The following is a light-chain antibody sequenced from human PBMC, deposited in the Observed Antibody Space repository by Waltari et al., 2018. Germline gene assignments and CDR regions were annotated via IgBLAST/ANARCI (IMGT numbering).Light chain of an antibody. CDR3: QQSFHTPLT. V-gene: IGKV1-39*01. Sequence: DIQLTQSPSSLSASVGERFTITCRASQSISSYLNWYQQKPGKAPKLLIYGASSLQSGVPSRFSGSGSGTAFTLTISSLQPEDFATYYCQQSFHTPLTFGGGTKVEIK. CDR2: GAS. J-gene: IGKJ4*01. CDR1: QSISSY.